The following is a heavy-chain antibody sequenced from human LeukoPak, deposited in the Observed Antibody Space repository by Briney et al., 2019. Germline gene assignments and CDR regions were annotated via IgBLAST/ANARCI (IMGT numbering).Heavy chain of an antibody. D-gene: IGHD3-22*01. V-gene: IGHV3-23*01. CDR2: ISGSGDNT. Sequence: GGSLRLSCAASGFTFSSYAMSWVRQAPGKGLEWVSGISGSGDNTYYADSVKGRFTISRDNSKNTLYVQVNSLETEDTAAYYCARGSYYDSSGSFYFDYWGQGTLVTVSS. CDR1: GFTFSSYA. CDR3: ARGSYYDSSGSFYFDY. J-gene: IGHJ4*02.